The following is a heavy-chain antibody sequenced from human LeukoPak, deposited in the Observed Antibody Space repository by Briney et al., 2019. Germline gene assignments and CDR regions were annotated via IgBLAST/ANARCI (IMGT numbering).Heavy chain of an antibody. CDR2: IYAGGKT. J-gene: IGHJ5*02. CDR1: GDSISTGGYF. Sequence: SETLSLTCTVSGDSISTGGYFWSWIRQPAGKGLEWIGRIYAGGKTNYNPSLRSRVTISVDTSRNQFSLKLNSVTAADTAVYYCARMDYYGSGTYHSWFDPWGQGTLITVSS. D-gene: IGHD3-10*01. CDR3: ARMDYYGSGTYHSWFDP. V-gene: IGHV4-61*02.